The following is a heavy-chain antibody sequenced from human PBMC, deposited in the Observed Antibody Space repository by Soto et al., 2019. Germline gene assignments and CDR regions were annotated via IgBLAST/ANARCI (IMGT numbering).Heavy chain of an antibody. CDR1: GYTFTGYY. D-gene: IGHD3-22*01. J-gene: IGHJ1*01. CDR2: INPNSGGT. V-gene: IGHV1-2*04. CDR3: ARGGGYDSSGYYSGEYFQH. Sequence: GASVKVSCKASGYTFTGYYMHWVRQAPGQGLEWMGWINPNSGGTNYAQKFQGWVTMTRDTSISTAYMELSRLRSDDTAVYYCARGGGYDSSGYYSGEYFQHWGQGTLVTVSS.